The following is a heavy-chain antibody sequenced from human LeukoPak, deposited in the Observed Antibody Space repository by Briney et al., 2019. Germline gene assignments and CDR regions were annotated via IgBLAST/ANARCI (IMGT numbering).Heavy chain of an antibody. Sequence: SETLSLTCTVSGGSISSSNSYWGWIRQPPGQGLERIGTVFYSGSPYYNPSLKSRVTISMDTSKNQFSLNLTSVTAADTAVYYCARGAIPPTEYYYYYYYMDVWGKGTTVTVSS. CDR3: ARGAIPPTEYYYYYYYMDV. CDR2: VFYSGSP. V-gene: IGHV4-39*07. D-gene: IGHD2-2*02. J-gene: IGHJ6*03. CDR1: GGSISSSNSY.